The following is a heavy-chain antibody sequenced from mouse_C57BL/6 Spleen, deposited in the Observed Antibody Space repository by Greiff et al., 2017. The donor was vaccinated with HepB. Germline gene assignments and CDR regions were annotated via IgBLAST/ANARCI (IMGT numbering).Heavy chain of an antibody. CDR3: AREGTGAFDY. CDR2: ISSGSSTI. V-gene: IGHV5-17*01. Sequence: EVKLVESGGGLVKPGGSLKLSCAASGFTFSDYGMHWVRQAPEKGLEWVAYISSGSSTIYYADTVKGRFTISRDNAKNTLFLQMTSLRSEDTAMYYCAREGTGAFDYWGQGTTLTVSS. D-gene: IGHD4-1*01. J-gene: IGHJ2*01. CDR1: GFTFSDYG.